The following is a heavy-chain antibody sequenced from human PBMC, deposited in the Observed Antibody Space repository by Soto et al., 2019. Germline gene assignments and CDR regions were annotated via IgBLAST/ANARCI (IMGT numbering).Heavy chain of an antibody. CDR2: IIPILGIA. CDR1: VGTFSSYT. J-gene: IGHJ6*03. V-gene: IGHV1-69*02. CDR3: AGDCSGGSCYRYYYYYYMDV. D-gene: IGHD2-15*01. Sequence: QVQLVQSGAEVKKPGSSVKVSCKASVGTFSSYTISWVRQAPGQGLEWMGRIIPILGIANYAQKFQGRVTITADKSTSTAYMELSSLRSEDTAVYYCAGDCSGGSCYRYYYYYYMDVWGKGTTVTVSS.